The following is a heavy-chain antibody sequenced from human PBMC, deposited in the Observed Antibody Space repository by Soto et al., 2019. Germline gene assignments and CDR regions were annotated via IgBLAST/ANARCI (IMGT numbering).Heavy chain of an antibody. J-gene: IGHJ3*01. CDR1: GDSVSSNSAA. D-gene: IGHD3-22*01. CDR2: TYYRSKWYN. CDR3: SRVTYFFYCSGYYCDAFDF. Sequence: SQTLSLTCAISGDSVSSNSAAWNWIRQSPSRGLEWLGRTYYRSKWYNDYAVSVKSRITINPDTSKNQFSLQLNSVTPEDTAVYYCSRVTYFFYCSGYYCDAFDFWGQGTLVIGSS. V-gene: IGHV6-1*01.